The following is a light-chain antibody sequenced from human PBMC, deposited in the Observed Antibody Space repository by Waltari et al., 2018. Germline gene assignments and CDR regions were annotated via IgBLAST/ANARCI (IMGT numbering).Light chain of an antibody. V-gene: IGLV2-23*02. Sequence: QSALTQPASVSGSPGQSIPIPCTGTRSDVGSYNLVSWYQQHPGKAPKPMIYEVSKRPSGVSNRFSGSKSGNTASLTISGLQAEDEADYYCCSYAGSSTYYVFGTGTKVTVL. CDR1: RSDVGSYNL. CDR3: CSYAGSSTYYV. J-gene: IGLJ1*01. CDR2: EVS.